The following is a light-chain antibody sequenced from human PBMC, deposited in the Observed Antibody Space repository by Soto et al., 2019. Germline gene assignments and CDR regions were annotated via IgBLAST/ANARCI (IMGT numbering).Light chain of an antibody. V-gene: IGKV3-15*01. J-gene: IGKJ5*01. Sequence: IMMTQSPVTLSVSPGERATLSCRASQSVNSNLAWYQQKPGQAPRLLIYGASTRATGIPASFSGSGSGTEFTLTISSLQSEDFAVYYCQQYNNWPPITFGQGTRLEIK. CDR1: QSVNSN. CDR3: QQYNNWPPIT. CDR2: GAS.